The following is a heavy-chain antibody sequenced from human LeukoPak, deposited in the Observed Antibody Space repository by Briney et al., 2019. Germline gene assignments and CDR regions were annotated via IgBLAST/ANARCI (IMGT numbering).Heavy chain of an antibody. CDR2: IRGGGDNT. V-gene: IGHV3-23*01. CDR3: AKGRNDYGDAALNY. J-gene: IGHJ4*02. Sequence: GGSLRLSCAASGFTFSTYAVTWVRQAGGEGLELVSSIRGGGDNTYYADSVKGRFTISRDNSKNTLYLQMNSLRAEDTAGYYCAKGRNDYGDAALNYWGQGTLVTVSS. D-gene: IGHD4-17*01. CDR1: GFTFSTYA.